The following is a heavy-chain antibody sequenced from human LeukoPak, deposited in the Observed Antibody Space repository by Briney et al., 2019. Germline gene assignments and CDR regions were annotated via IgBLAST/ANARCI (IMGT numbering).Heavy chain of an antibody. CDR1: GGSISNYF. V-gene: IGHV4-4*07. Sequence: SETLSLTCIVSGGSISNYFWSWIRQPAGKGLEWIGRFYTSGSTNYNPSLASRVTMSVDTSKNQFSLKLSSVTAADTAAYYCARDFTMDGGDAFDIWGQGTVVTVSS. CDR3: ARDFTMDGGDAFDI. CDR2: FYTSGST. J-gene: IGHJ3*02. D-gene: IGHD3-10*02.